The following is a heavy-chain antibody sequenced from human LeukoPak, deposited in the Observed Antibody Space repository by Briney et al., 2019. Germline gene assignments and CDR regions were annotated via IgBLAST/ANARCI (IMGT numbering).Heavy chain of an antibody. CDR2: INHSGNT. CDR3: ARVYNWNPLDAFDI. J-gene: IGHJ3*02. Sequence: SETLSLTCAVYGGSFSAYYWSWIRQPPGKGLEWIGEINHSGNTNYNPSLKSRVTISVDTSKNQFSLELKSVTAADTAVYYCARVYNWNPLDAFDIWGQGTMVTVSS. CDR1: GGSFSAYY. V-gene: IGHV4-34*01. D-gene: IGHD1-20*01.